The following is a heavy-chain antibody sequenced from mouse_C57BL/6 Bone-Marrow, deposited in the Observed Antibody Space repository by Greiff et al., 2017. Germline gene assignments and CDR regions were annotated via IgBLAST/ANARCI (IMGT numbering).Heavy chain of an antibody. D-gene: IGHD2-4*01. J-gene: IGHJ4*01. Sequence: EVKLVESEGGLVQPGSSVKLSCTASGFTFSDYYMAWVRQVPEKGLEWVANINYDGSSTYYLDSLKSRFIISRDNAKNILYLQMSSLKSEDTATYYCARVYYDYSMDYWGQGTSVTVSS. CDR2: INYDGSST. V-gene: IGHV5-16*01. CDR1: GFTFSDYY. CDR3: ARVYYDYSMDY.